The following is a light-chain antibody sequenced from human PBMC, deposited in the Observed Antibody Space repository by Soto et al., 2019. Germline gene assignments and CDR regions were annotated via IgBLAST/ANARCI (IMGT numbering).Light chain of an antibody. CDR3: CSYAGTSTHTV. CDR2: EVS. CDR1: SSDVGGYNL. V-gene: IGLV2-23*02. Sequence: ALTQPASVSGSPGQSITISCTGTSSDVGGYNLVSWYQQHPGKAPKLMISEVSKRPSGISDRFSGSKSGSTASLTISGLQAEDEADFYCCSYAGTSTHTVFGGGTQLTVL. J-gene: IGLJ7*01.